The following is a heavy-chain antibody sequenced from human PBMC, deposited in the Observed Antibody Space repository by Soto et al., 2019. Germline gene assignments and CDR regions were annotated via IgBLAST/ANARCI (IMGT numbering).Heavy chain of an antibody. CDR1: GGSISSYY. J-gene: IGHJ4*02. CDR3: ARIAVATTYYFDY. Sequence: SETLSLTCTVSGGSISSYYWSWIRQPPGKGLEWIGYIYYSGSTNYNPSLKSRVTISVDTSKNQFSLKLSSVTAADTAVYYCARIAVATTYYFDYWGQGTLVTVSS. D-gene: IGHD5-12*01. CDR2: IYYSGST. V-gene: IGHV4-59*01.